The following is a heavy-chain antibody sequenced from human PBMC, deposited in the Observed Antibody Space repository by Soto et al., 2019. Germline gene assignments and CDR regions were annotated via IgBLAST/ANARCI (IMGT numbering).Heavy chain of an antibody. CDR1: GFPFCSYG. J-gene: IGHJ4*02. Sequence: QVQLVESGGGVVQPGRSLRLSCAASGFPFCSYGMHWVRQAPGKGLEWVAVISYDGSNKYYADSVKGRFTSSRDNSASTLYLQMNSLRPEVTALYYCVGGQYYFDYRGQGTLVTVST. V-gene: IGHV3-30*03. CDR3: VGGQYYFDY. D-gene: IGHD3-10*01. CDR2: ISYDGSNK.